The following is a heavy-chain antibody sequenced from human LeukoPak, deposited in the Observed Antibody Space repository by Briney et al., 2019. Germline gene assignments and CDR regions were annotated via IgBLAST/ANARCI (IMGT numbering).Heavy chain of an antibody. J-gene: IGHJ3*02. V-gene: IGHV4-59*08. Sequence: PSETLSLTCTVSGGSISSYYWSWIRQPPGKGLEWIGYIYYSGSTNYNPSLKSRVTISVDTSKNQFSLKLSSVTAADTAVYYCARHLVVAGDAFDIWGQGTMVTVSS. CDR2: IYYSGST. D-gene: IGHD2-15*01. CDR3: ARHLVVAGDAFDI. CDR1: GGSISSYY.